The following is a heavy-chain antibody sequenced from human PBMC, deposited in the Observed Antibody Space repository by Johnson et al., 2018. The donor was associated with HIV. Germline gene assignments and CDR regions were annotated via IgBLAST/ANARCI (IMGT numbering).Heavy chain of an antibody. CDR1: GFSFSDHY. V-gene: IGHV3-11*04. D-gene: IGHD4-23*01. CDR3: VKPPREVTVVDAFDI. CDR2: ISSSGSTI. J-gene: IGHJ3*02. Sequence: QVQVVESGGGLAKPAWSPRLSCAASGFSFSDHYMSWIRQAPGKGLEWVSYISSSGSTIYYADSVTGRFPVSRDNAKNTLFLQMNSLRPEDTALYSCVKPPREVTVVDAFDIWGQGTMVTVSS.